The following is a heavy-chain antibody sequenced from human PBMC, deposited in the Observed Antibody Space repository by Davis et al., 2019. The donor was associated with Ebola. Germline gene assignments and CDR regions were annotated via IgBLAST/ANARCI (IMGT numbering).Heavy chain of an antibody. CDR3: ARDFRTTGFLGYFDS. CDR2: ISNDGNNQ. Sequence: GGSLRLSCAASRFTFSSDAMHWVRQAPGKGLEWVAVISNDGNNQYYPDSVEGRFTISRDNSKNTLFLQMNSLRGDDTALYYCARDFRTTGFLGYFDSWGQGTLVTVSS. D-gene: IGHD2-2*01. V-gene: IGHV3-30*04. J-gene: IGHJ4*02. CDR1: RFTFSSDA.